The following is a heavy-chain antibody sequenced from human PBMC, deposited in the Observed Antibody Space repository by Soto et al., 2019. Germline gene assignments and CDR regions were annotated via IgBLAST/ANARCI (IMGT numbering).Heavy chain of an antibody. CDR2: MNPNSGNT. CDR3: ARYRYCSSTSCYRPRIASQYFDY. V-gene: IGHV1-8*01. J-gene: IGHJ4*02. D-gene: IGHD2-2*01. Sequence: GASVKVSCKASGYTFTSYDINWVRQATGQGLEWMGWMNPNSGNTGYAQKFQGRVTMTRNTSISTAYMELSSLRSEDTAVYYCARYRYCSSTSCYRPRIASQYFDYWGQGTLVTVSS. CDR1: GYTFTSYD.